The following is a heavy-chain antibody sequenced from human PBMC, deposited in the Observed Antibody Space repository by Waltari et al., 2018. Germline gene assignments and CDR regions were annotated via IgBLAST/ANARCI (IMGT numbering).Heavy chain of an antibody. J-gene: IGHJ4*02. CDR2: ISSDGNNT. D-gene: IGHD5-18*01. CDR3: ARVEYSYGPYCFDS. CDR1: GFTLRGHW. Sequence: EVQLVESGGGLVQPGGSLRLSCEASGFTLRGHWMHWVRQAPGKGLGWGSRISSDGNNTTYADSVKGRFTISRDNAKNTVFLEMNSLTAEDTAMYYCARVEYSYGPYCFDSWGQGTLVTVSS. V-gene: IGHV3-74*01.